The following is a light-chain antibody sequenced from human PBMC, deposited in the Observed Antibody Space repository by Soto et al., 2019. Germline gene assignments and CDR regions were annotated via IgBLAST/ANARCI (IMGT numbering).Light chain of an antibody. V-gene: IGKV3-20*01. CDR3: QQYFNSPYMYT. CDR2: EAS. CDR1: ESVRSTY. Sequence: DIVLTQSPGILSLSPGYRATLSCRSSESVRSTYLAWYQQKRGKAPRLLIYEASSRASAVPDRFSGSGSGKDFTLTISKVEPEDVAVYYCQQYFNSPYMYTFGQGTRLEIK. J-gene: IGKJ5*01.